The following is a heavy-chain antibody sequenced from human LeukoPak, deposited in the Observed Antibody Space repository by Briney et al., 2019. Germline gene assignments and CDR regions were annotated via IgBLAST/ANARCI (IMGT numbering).Heavy chain of an antibody. J-gene: IGHJ4*02. V-gene: IGHV4-34*01. CDR2: INHNGST. CDR3: ARYCSGGSCYGFN. D-gene: IGHD2-15*01. Sequence: PSETLSLTCAVYGGSFSGYYWSWIRQPPGKGLEWIGEINHNGSTNYNPSLKSRVTISVDTSKNQFSLKLSSVTAADTAVYYCARYCSGGSCYGFNWGQGTLVTVSS. CDR1: GGSFSGYY.